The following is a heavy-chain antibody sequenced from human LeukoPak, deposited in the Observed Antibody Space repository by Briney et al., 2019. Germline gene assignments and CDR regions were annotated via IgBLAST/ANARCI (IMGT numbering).Heavy chain of an antibody. Sequence: PSETLSLTCAVYGGSFSGYYWSWIRQPPGKGLEWIGEINHSGSTNYNPSLKSRVTISVDTSKNQFSLKLSSVPAADTAVYYCARVGSLRVVDYWGQGTLVTVSS. V-gene: IGHV4-34*01. J-gene: IGHJ4*02. CDR3: ARVGSLRVVDY. CDR1: GGSFSGYY. CDR2: INHSGST. D-gene: IGHD3-10*01.